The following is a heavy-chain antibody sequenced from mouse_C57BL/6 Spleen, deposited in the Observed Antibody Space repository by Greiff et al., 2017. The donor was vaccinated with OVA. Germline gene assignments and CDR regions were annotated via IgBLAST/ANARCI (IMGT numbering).Heavy chain of an antibody. CDR1: GFTFSDYG. CDR2: ISSGSSTS. CDR3: ARLDGYYWYFDV. J-gene: IGHJ1*03. D-gene: IGHD2-3*01. Sequence: DVHLVESGGGLVKPGGSLKLSCAASGFTFSDYGMHWVRQAPEKGLEWVAYISSGSSTSYYADTVKGRFTISRDNAKNTLFLQMTSLRSEDTAMYYCARLDGYYWYFDVWGTGTTVTVSS. V-gene: IGHV5-17*01.